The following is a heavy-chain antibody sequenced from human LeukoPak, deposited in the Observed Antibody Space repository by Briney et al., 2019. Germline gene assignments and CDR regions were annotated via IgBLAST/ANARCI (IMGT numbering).Heavy chain of an antibody. CDR1: GFTFSNYG. CDR2: IWFDGNNK. CDR3: ARDQANYFDY. J-gene: IGHJ4*02. V-gene: IGHV3-33*01. Sequence: SGGSLRPSCAASGFTFSNYGVHWVRQAPGKGLEWVAVIWFDGNNKHYADSVKGRFTISRDNSKNTLFLQMNSLRAEDTAVYYCARDQANYFDYWGQGSLVAVTS.